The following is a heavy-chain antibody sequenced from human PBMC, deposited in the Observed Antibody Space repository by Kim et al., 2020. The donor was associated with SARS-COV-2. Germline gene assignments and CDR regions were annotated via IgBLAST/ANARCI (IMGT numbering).Heavy chain of an antibody. V-gene: IGHV4-59*01. Sequence: SETLSLTCTVSGGSISSYYWSWIRQPPGKGLEWIGYIYDSGSTNYNPSPKSRVTISVDTSKNQFSLKLSSVTAADTAVYYCAGGKYYDLWSGPNQAGWDYWGQETRVTVSS. D-gene: IGHD3-3*01. CDR3: AGGKYYDLWSGPNQAGWDY. J-gene: IGHJ4*02. CDR2: IYDSGST. CDR1: GGSISSYY.